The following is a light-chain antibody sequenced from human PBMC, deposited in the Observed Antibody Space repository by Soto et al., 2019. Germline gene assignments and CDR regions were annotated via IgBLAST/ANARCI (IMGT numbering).Light chain of an antibody. CDR2: YAS. CDR1: HSVSNN. J-gene: IGKJ5*01. V-gene: IGKV3-15*01. CDR3: QQYNDWPPIT. Sequence: EIIMTQSPATLSVSPGERATLSCRASHSVSNNLAWYQQKPGQAPRLLIYYASTRATGIPARFSDSGSGTEFTLTISSLQSEDFALYYCQQYNDWPPITFGQGTRLEVK.